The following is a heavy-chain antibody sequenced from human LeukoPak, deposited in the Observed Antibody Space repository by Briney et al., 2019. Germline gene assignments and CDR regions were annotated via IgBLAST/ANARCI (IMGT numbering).Heavy chain of an antibody. Sequence: ASETLSLTCAVYGGSFSGYYWSWIRQPPGKGLEWIGEINHSGSTNYNPSLKSRVTISVDTSENQFSLKLSSVTAADTAVYYCARGANFYYYGMDVWGQGTTVTLSS. CDR3: ARGANFYYYGMDV. CDR2: INHSGST. V-gene: IGHV4-34*01. J-gene: IGHJ6*02. CDR1: GGSFSGYY. D-gene: IGHD2-15*01.